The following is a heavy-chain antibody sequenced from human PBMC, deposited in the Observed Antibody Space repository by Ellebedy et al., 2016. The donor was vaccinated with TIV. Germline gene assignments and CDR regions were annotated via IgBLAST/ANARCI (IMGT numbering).Heavy chain of an antibody. V-gene: IGHV4-59*12. CDR1: GGSINSYY. CDR2: IYHTGNT. Sequence: SETLSLTCTVSGGSINSYYWSWIRQPPGKELEWIGYIYHTGNTNYSPSLKSRVTMSLDTSKNQFSLKLSSVTAADTAVYYCARGGVVTAIPQPFDYWGQGTLVTVSS. CDR3: ARGGVVTAIPQPFDY. J-gene: IGHJ4*02. D-gene: IGHD2-21*02.